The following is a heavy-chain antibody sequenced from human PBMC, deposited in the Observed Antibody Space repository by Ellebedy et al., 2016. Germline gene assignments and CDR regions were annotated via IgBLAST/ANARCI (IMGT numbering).Heavy chain of an antibody. CDR1: GFTFSSYA. CDR3: AKDIGRGVTQIPNWFDP. CDR2: ISGSGGST. Sequence: GESLKISXAASGFTFSSYAMSWVRQAPGKGLEWVSAISGSGGSTYYADSVKGRFTISRDNSKNTLYLQMNSLRAEDTAVYYCAKDIGRGVTQIPNWFDPWGQGTLVTVSS. D-gene: IGHD3-10*01. J-gene: IGHJ5*02. V-gene: IGHV3-23*01.